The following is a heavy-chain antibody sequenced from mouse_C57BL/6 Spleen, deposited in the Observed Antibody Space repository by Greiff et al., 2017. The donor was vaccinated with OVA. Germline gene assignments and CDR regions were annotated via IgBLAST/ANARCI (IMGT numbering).Heavy chain of an antibody. Sequence: VMLVESGPELVKPGASVKISCKASGYAFSSSWMNWVKQRPGKGLAWIGRIYPGDGDTKYNGKFKGKATLTADKSSSTAYMQLSSMTSEDSTVYTCARSRFITTVEATDFDYWGQGTTLTVSS. CDR2: IYPGDGDT. D-gene: IGHD1-1*01. CDR3: ARSRFITTVEATDFDY. CDR1: GYAFSSSW. V-gene: IGHV1-82*01. J-gene: IGHJ2*01.